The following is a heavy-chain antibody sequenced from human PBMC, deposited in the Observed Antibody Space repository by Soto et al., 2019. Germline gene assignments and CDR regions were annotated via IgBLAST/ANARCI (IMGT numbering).Heavy chain of an antibody. Sequence: EVQLLESGGGLVQPGGSLRLSCAASGFTFSSYAMSWVRQAPGKGLEWVSAISGSGGSTYYADSVKGRFTISRDNSKITLYLQMNSLRAEDTAVYYCAKGWGWAGTTFYDYWGQGTLVTVSS. CDR1: GFTFSSYA. CDR2: ISGSGGST. V-gene: IGHV3-23*01. CDR3: AKGWGWAGTTFYDY. D-gene: IGHD1-7*01. J-gene: IGHJ4*02.